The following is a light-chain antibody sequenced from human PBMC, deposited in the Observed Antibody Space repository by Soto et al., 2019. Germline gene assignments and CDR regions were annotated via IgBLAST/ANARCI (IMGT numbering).Light chain of an antibody. CDR2: DNS. J-gene: IGLJ1*01. CDR3: GTWDSSLSAGV. Sequence: QSVLTQPPSVSAAPGQKVTISCSGSSSNIGNNYVSWYQQLPGTDPKLLIYDNSDRPSGIPDRFSGSKSGTSATLGITGLQTGDEADYYCGTWDSSLSAGVFGTGTKLTVL. CDR1: SSNIGNNY. V-gene: IGLV1-51*01.